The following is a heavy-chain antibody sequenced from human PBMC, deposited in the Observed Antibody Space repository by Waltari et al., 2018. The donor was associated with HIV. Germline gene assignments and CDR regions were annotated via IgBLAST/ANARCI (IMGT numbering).Heavy chain of an antibody. CDR3: ARDRRVLPLDY. CDR2: IYHSGST. CDR1: GYSISSGYY. J-gene: IGHJ4*02. D-gene: IGHD1-26*01. V-gene: IGHV4-38-2*02. Sequence: QVQLQESGPGLVKPSETLSLTCTVSGYSISSGYYWGWIRQPPGKGLEWIGSIYHSGSTYYNPSLKSRVTISVDTSKNQFSLKLSSVTAADTAVYYCARDRRVLPLDYWGQGTLVTVSS.